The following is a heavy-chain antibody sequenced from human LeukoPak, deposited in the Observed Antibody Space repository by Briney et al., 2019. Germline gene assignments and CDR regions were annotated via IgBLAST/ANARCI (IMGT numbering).Heavy chain of an antibody. D-gene: IGHD2-15*01. J-gene: IGHJ5*02. CDR3: ASSYCSGGSCYFWFDP. V-gene: IGHV1-3*01. CDR1: GYTFTIYA. CDR2: INAGNGNT. Sequence: ASVKVSCTASGYTFTIYAMHWVRQAPGQRLEWMGWINAGNGNTKYSQKFQGRVTITRDTSASTAYVELSSLRSEDTAVYYCASSYCSGGSCYFWFDPWGQGTLVTVSS.